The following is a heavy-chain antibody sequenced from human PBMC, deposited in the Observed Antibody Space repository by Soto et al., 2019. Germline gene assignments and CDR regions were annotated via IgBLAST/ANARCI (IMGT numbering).Heavy chain of an antibody. CDR3: ARGRAGYSYGPLDY. J-gene: IGHJ4*02. CDR1: GGTFSSYD. Sequence: QVQLVQSGAEVKKPGSSVKVSCKASGGTFSSYDISWVRQAPGQGLEWMGGIIPIFGTANYAQKFQGRVTITADESTSTAYMELSSLRSEDTAVYYCARGRAGYSYGPLDYWGQGTLVTVSS. V-gene: IGHV1-69*12. D-gene: IGHD5-18*01. CDR2: IIPIFGTA.